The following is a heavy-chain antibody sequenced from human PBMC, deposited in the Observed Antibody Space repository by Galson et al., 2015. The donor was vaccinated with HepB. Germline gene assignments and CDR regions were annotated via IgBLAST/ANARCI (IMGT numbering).Heavy chain of an antibody. V-gene: IGHV1-2*02. Sequence: SVKVSCKASGYTFTGYYMHWVRQAPGQGLEWMGWINPNSGGTNYAQKFQGRVTMTRDTSISTAYMELSRLRSDDTAVYYCATLWVAAAARGDYFDYWGQGTLVTVSS. CDR2: INPNSGGT. CDR1: GYTFTGYY. D-gene: IGHD6-13*01. CDR3: ATLWVAAAARGDYFDY. J-gene: IGHJ4*02.